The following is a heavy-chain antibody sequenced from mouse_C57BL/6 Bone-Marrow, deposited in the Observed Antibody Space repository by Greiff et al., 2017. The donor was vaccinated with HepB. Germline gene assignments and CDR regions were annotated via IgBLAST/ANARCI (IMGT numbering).Heavy chain of an antibody. D-gene: IGHD2-3*01. V-gene: IGHV1-5*01. Sequence: VQLQQSGTVLARPGASVKMSCKTSGYTFTSYWMHWVKQRPGQGLEWIGAIYPGNSDTSYNQKFKGKAKLTAVTSASTAYMELSSLTNEDSAVYYCTRCYDGYYHFAYWGQGTLVTVSA. CDR2: IYPGNSDT. CDR1: GYTFTSYW. J-gene: IGHJ3*01. CDR3: TRCYDGYYHFAY.